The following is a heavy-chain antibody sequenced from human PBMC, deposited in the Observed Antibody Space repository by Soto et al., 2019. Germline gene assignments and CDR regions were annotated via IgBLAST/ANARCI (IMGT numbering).Heavy chain of an antibody. CDR3: AREIIAAAGTFDY. V-gene: IGHV3-53*02. Sequence: EVQLVETGGGLIQPGGSLRLSCAASGITVSSNYMSWVRQAPGKGLEWVSVMYSGGSTDYADSVRGRFTISRDSSKNTLYLQMNSLRAEDTAEYYCAREIIAAAGTFDYWGQGTLVTVSS. D-gene: IGHD6-13*01. CDR1: GITVSSNY. CDR2: MYSGGST. J-gene: IGHJ4*02.